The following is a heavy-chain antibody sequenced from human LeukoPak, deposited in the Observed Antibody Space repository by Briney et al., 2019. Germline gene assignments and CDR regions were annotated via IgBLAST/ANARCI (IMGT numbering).Heavy chain of an antibody. V-gene: IGHV3-48*01. CDR3: AKLVLAAMVPGHYFDY. CDR2: ISSSSSTI. D-gene: IGHD5-18*01. Sequence: GSLRLSCAASGFSFSFYSMNWVRQAPGKGLEWVSYISSSSSTIYYADSVKGRFTISRDNAKNSLYLQMNSLRAEDTAVYYCAKLVLAAMVPGHYFDYWGQGTLVTVSS. J-gene: IGHJ4*02. CDR1: GFSFSFYS.